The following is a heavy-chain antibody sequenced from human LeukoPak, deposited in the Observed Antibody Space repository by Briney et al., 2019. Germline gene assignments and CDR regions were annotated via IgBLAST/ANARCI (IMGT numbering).Heavy chain of an antibody. Sequence: ASVKVSCKASGYTFTSYDINWVRQATGQGLEWMGWMNPNSGNTGYAQKFQGRVTMTRNTSISTAYMELSSLRSEDTAVYYCARVLHSRRPMALSTHNYYYYYMDVWGKGTTVTVSS. V-gene: IGHV1-8*01. D-gene: IGHD3-10*01. CDR2: MNPNSGNT. CDR3: ARVLHSRRPMALSTHNYYYYYMDV. J-gene: IGHJ6*03. CDR1: GYTFTSYD.